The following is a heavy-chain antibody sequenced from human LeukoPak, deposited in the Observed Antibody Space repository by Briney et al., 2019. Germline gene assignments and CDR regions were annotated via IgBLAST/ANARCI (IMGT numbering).Heavy chain of an antibody. V-gene: IGHV1-69*06. CDR3: ARASWELLRDDAFDI. J-gene: IGHJ3*02. CDR2: SIPIFGTA. CDR1: VYTFTSYG. D-gene: IGHD1-26*01. Sequence: GASVKVSCKASVYTFTSYGSSWVRQAPGQGLGWRGGSIPIFGTANYAQKFQGRVTSTADKSTSTAYMELSSLRSEDTAVYYCARASWELLRDDAFDIWGQGKMVPVSS.